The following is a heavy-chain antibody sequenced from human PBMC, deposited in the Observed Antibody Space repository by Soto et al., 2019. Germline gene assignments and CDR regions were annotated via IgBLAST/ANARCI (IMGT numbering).Heavy chain of an antibody. Sequence: SETLSRTCPVSCGSISSYYWSCIRQPPGKGLEFIGYIYYSGSTNYNPSLKSRVTISVDTSKNQFSLKLSSVTAADTAVYYCARGYGEYYYYGMDVWGQGTTVTVSS. CDR1: CGSISSYY. J-gene: IGHJ6*02. CDR2: IYYSGST. V-gene: IGHV4-59*01. D-gene: IGHD4-17*01. CDR3: ARGYGEYYYYGMDV.